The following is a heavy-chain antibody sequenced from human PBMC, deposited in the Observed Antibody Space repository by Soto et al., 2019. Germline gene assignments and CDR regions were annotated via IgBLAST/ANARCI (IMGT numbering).Heavy chain of an antibody. Sequence: EVQLLESGGGLVQPGGSLRLSCAASGFAFGSYVMAWVRQAPGKGLEWVSAMRGTGGSTYYPDSVKGRFTISRDNSENTLFLQMNSLRAEDTAIYYCAKASGSSWPYYFDSWGQGTLVTVSS. J-gene: IGHJ4*02. V-gene: IGHV3-23*01. D-gene: IGHD6-13*01. CDR1: GFAFGSYV. CDR3: AKASGSSWPYYFDS. CDR2: MRGTGGST.